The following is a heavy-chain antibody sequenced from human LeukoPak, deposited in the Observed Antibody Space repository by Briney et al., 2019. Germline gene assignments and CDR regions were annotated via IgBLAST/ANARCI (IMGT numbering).Heavy chain of an antibody. V-gene: IGHV3-7*01. D-gene: IGHD2-2*02. Sequence: GGSLRLSCAASGFTFSSYGMHWVRQTPGKGLEWVANIKQDGSEKDYVDSMKGRFTISRDNAKNSVYLQMNSLRAEDTAVYYCARIGYKSSTFDYWGQGTLVTVSS. CDR2: IKQDGSEK. J-gene: IGHJ4*02. CDR3: ARIGYKSSTFDY. CDR1: GFTFSSYG.